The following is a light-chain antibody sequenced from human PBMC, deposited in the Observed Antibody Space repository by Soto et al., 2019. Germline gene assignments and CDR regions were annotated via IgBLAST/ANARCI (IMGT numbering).Light chain of an antibody. J-gene: IGKJ2*01. CDR3: MQALQTPYT. Sequence: EIVMTQSPPSLTVTPGEPASISCRSSQRLLHSNGNNFLDWYLQKPGQSPQLLIYLGFNRASGVPDRVSGSGAGTDFTLKISGVEAEDVGVYYCMQALQTPYTFGQGTKLEIK. V-gene: IGKV2-28*01. CDR1: QRLLHSNGNNF. CDR2: LGF.